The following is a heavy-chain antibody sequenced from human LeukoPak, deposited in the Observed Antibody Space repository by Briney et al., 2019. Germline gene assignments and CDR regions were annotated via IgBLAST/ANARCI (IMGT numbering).Heavy chain of an antibody. J-gene: IGHJ5*02. D-gene: IGHD2-8*01. CDR3: ARVSELVLRGPFDP. CDR2: IKSDGSST. V-gene: IGHV3-74*01. Sequence: GESLRLSCAASGFTFSSYWMHWVRQAPGNGLVWVSGIKSDGSSTNYADSVKGRFTLSRDNGKNTQYLQMNSLRDEDTAVYYCARVSELVLRGPFDPWGQGTLVTVSS. CDR1: GFTFSSYW.